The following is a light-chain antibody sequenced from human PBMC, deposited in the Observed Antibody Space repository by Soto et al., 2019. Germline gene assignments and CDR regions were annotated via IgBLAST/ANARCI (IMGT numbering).Light chain of an antibody. CDR2: DVS. Sequence: QSALTQPRSVSGPPGQSVSISCSGTSSDVGTYNYVSWYQQHPGKAPKLMIYDVSKRPSGVPDRFSGSKSGNTASLTISGLQAEDEADYYCGAWDSSLSVVLFGGGTKLTVL. J-gene: IGLJ2*01. CDR3: GAWDSSLSVVL. V-gene: IGLV2-11*01. CDR1: SSDVGTYNY.